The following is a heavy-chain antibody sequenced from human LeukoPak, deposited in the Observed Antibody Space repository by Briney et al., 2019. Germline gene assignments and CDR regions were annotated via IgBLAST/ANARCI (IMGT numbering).Heavy chain of an antibody. CDR1: GFTFSSYA. J-gene: IGHJ5*02. D-gene: IGHD3-22*01. Sequence: PGRSLRLSCAASGFTFSSYAMHWVRQAPGKGLERVAVISYDGSNKYYADSVKGRFTISRDNSKNTLYLQMNSLRAEDTAVYYCARGRYYYDSSGSIRGPPEGPWGQGTLVTVSS. CDR2: ISYDGSNK. V-gene: IGHV3-30-3*01. CDR3: ARGRYYYDSSGSIRGPPEGP.